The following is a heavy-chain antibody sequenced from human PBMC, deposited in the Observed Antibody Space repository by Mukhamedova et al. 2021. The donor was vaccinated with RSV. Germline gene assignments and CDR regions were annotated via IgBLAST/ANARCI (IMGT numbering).Heavy chain of an antibody. CDR2: ISGSGGST. V-gene: IGHV3-23*01. CDR3: ANPRGDY. Sequence: GMSWVRQAPGKGLEWVSAISGSGGSTYYADSVKGRFTISRDNSKNTLYLQMNSLRAEDTAIYYCANPRGDYWGPGTLVTFSS. D-gene: IGHD3-10*01. J-gene: IGHJ4*02. CDR1: G.